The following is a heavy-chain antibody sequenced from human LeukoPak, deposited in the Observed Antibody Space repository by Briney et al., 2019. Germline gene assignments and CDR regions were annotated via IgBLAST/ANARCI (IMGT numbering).Heavy chain of an antibody. D-gene: IGHD5-18*01. CDR3: ARGRSYGFDFDS. J-gene: IGHJ4*02. CDR1: GGSISSYY. V-gene: IGHV4-59*08. CDR2: IYYSGST. Sequence: SETLSLTCTVSGGSISSYYWSWIRQPPGKGLEWIGYIYYSGSTNYNPSLKSRVTISVDTSKNQFSLKLSSVTAADTAVYYCARGRSYGFDFDSWGPGTLVIVSS.